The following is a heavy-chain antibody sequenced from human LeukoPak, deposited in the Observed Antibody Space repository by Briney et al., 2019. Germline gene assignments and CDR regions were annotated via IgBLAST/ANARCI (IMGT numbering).Heavy chain of an antibody. Sequence: HPGRSLRLPCAASGFTLDDYAMHWVRQAPGKGLEWVSGISWNSGSIGYADSVKGRFTISRDNAKNSLYLQMNSLRAEDTALYYCAKGSGVHLAATGDYWGQGTLVTVSS. CDR2: ISWNSGSI. CDR3: AKGSGVHLAATGDY. CDR1: GFTLDDYA. V-gene: IGHV3-9*01. D-gene: IGHD2-15*01. J-gene: IGHJ4*02.